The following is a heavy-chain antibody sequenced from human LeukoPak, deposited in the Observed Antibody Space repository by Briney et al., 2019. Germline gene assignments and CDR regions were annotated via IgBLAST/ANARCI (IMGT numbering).Heavy chain of an antibody. J-gene: IGHJ6*02. V-gene: IGHV3-21*01. D-gene: IGHD4-23*01. CDR3: ARDTQTTTVVTPIYYGMDV. CDR2: ISSSSSYI. CDR1: GFTFSSYS. Sequence: GGSLRLSCAASGFTFSSYSMNGVRQAPGKGLEWVSSISSSSSYIYYADSVKGRFTISRDNAKNSLYLQMNSLRAEDTAVYYCARDTQTTTVVTPIYYGMDVWGQGTTVTVSS.